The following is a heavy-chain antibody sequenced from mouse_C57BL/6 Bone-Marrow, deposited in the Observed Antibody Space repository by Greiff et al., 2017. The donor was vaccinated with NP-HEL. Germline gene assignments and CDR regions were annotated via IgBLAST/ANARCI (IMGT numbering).Heavy chain of an antibody. D-gene: IGHD2-5*01. J-gene: IGHJ3*01. Sequence: QVQLQQSGPELARPGASVKLSCKASGYTFTSYGISWVKQRTGQGLEWIGEIYPRSGNTYYNEKFKGKATLTADKSSSTAYMELLRLTSEDSAVYVCARYYYSNPDWFAYWGQGTLVTVSA. CDR1: GYTFTSYG. V-gene: IGHV1-81*01. CDR3: ARYYYSNPDWFAY. CDR2: IYPRSGNT.